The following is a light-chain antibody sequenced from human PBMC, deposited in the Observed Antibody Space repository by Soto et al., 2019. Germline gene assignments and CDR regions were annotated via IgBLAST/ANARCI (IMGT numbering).Light chain of an antibody. V-gene: IGLV2-11*01. J-gene: IGLJ3*02. CDR1: SSDVGNYNL. CDR2: DVT. CDR3: CSYAGTYTVWV. Sequence: QSVLAQPRSVSGSPGQSVTISCTGTSSDVGNYNLVSWYQHHPGKAPKLMIYDVTKRPSGVPDRFSASKSGNTASLIISGLQAEDEADYYCCSYAGTYTVWVFGGGTKVTVL.